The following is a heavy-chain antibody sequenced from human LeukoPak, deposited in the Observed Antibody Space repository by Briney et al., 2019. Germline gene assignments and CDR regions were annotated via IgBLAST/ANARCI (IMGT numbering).Heavy chain of an antibody. CDR2: ISSSGSTI. Sequence: PGGSLRLSCAASGFTFSSYEMNWVRQAPGKGLEWVSYISSSGSTIYYADSVKGRFTISRDNAKNSLFLQMNSLRAEDTAAYYCARGPFPYYYDSSGYWRRAFDIWGQGTMVTVSS. J-gene: IGHJ3*02. V-gene: IGHV3-48*03. CDR3: ARGPFPYYYDSSGYWRRAFDI. D-gene: IGHD3-22*01. CDR1: GFTFSSYE.